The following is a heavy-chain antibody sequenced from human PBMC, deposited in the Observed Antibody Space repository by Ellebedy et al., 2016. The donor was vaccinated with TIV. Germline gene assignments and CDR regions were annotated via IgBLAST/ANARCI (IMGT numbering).Heavy chain of an antibody. D-gene: IGHD1-14*01. CDR3: VTKGGIGDAFAI. Sequence: PGGSLRLSCAASGFPFGNYWMSWVRQAPGQGLEWVANINQDGSETYYVDFVKGRFTISRDNANNSLYLQMNSLRVEDTAVYYCVTKGGIGDAFAIWGQGTMVTVSS. J-gene: IGHJ3*02. V-gene: IGHV3-7*03. CDR1: GFPFGNYW. CDR2: INQDGSET.